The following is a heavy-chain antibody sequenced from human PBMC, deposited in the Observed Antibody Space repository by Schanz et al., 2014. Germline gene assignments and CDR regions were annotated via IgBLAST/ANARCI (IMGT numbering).Heavy chain of an antibody. CDR2: ISSASSTI. J-gene: IGHJ4*02. Sequence: VQLLESGGGLVEPGGSLRLSCAASGFSFSDYYMSWIRQAPGKGLEWVSYISSASSTINYADSVKGRFTISRDNAKNSLFLQMNSLRAEDTAVYYCARLDPYCRSGTCSRAFDFWGQGTLVTVAS. CDR3: ARLDPYCRSGTCSRAFDF. D-gene: IGHD2-15*01. CDR1: GFSFSDYY. V-gene: IGHV3-11*03.